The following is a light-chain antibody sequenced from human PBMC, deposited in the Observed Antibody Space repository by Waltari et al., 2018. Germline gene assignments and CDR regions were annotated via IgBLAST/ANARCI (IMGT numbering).Light chain of an antibody. Sequence: EIVLTQSPATPSLSPGERATLSCRASQRVSSYLAWYQQKPGQAPRILIYDASNRATGIPARFSGSGSGTDVTLTISSLEPEDFAVYYCQQRSNWPGLTFGGGTKVEIK. V-gene: IGKV3-11*01. CDR1: QRVSSY. J-gene: IGKJ4*01. CDR3: QQRSNWPGLT. CDR2: DAS.